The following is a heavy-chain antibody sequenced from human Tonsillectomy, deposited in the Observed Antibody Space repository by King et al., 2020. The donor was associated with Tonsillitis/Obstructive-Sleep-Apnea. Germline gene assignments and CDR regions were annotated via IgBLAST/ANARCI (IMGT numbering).Heavy chain of an antibody. V-gene: IGHV3-48*03. J-gene: IGHJ6*02. CDR1: GFTFSSYE. D-gene: IGHD4-17*01. Sequence: VQLVESGGGLVHPGGSLRLSCAASGFTFSSYEMNWVRQAPGKGLEWVSYISSSGSTIYYADSVKGRFTISRDNAKNSLYLQMNSLRAEDTAVYYCAREGVTVTREGVYYYCGMDVWGQGTTVTVSS. CDR2: ISSSGSTI. CDR3: AREGVTVTREGVYYYCGMDV.